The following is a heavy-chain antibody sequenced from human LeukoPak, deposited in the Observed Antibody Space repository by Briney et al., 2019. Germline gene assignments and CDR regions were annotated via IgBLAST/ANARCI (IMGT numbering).Heavy chain of an antibody. Sequence: PGGSLRLSCAASGFTFSSYWMHWVRQAPGKGLVWVSRINSDGSSTSYADSVKGRFTISRDNAKNTLYLQMNSLRAEDTAVYYCARAPVTSCSGVLCYPFDYWGQGTLVTVSS. V-gene: IGHV3-74*01. CDR3: ARAPVTSCSGVLCYPFDY. CDR1: GFTFSSYW. D-gene: IGHD2-15*01. CDR2: INSDGSST. J-gene: IGHJ4*02.